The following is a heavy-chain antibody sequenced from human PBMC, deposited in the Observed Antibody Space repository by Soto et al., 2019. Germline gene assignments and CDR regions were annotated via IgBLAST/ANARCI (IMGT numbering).Heavy chain of an antibody. CDR1: GYTFTSYG. D-gene: IGHD6-19*01. CDR3: ARGGEQWLVYYYYGMDV. Sequence: SVKVSCKASGYTFTSYGISWVRQAPGQGLEWMGWISAYNGNTNYAQKLQGRVTMTTDTSTSTAYMELRSLRSDDTAVYYCARGGEQWLVYYYYGMDVWGQGTTVTVSS. J-gene: IGHJ6*02. V-gene: IGHV1-18*01. CDR2: ISAYNGNT.